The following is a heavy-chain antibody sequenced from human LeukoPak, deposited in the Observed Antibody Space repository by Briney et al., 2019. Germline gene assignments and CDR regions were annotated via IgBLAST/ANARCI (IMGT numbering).Heavy chain of an antibody. CDR1: GYTFSNYG. Sequence: ASVKVSCKASGYTFSNYGISWVRQAPGQGLEWVGWIRGDNGNTNYAQKFQGRVTMTTETSTSTAYMELESLGSDETAVYYCARVDLLTGYYFFDYWGQGTPVTVSS. J-gene: IGHJ4*02. CDR2: IRGDNGNT. V-gene: IGHV1-18*01. D-gene: IGHD3-9*01. CDR3: ARVDLLTGYYFFDY.